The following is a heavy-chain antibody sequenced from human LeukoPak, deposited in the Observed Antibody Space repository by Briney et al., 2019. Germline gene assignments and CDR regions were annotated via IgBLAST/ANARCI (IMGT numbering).Heavy chain of an antibody. V-gene: IGHV4-39*01. Sequence: SETLSLTCTVSGGSISTNSYYWGWIRQPPGEGLKWIGSIYYSGSTYYNPSLRSRVTISVNTSKNQFSLKLSSVTATDTAVYYCARAELSSLFFDYWGQGTLVTVSS. D-gene: IGHD3-16*02. J-gene: IGHJ4*02. CDR2: IYYSGST. CDR3: ARAELSSLFFDY. CDR1: GGSISTNSYY.